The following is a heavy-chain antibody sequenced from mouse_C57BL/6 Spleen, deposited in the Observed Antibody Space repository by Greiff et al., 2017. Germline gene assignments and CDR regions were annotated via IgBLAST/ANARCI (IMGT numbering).Heavy chain of an antibody. J-gene: IGHJ3*01. D-gene: IGHD1-1*01. V-gene: IGHV10-3*01. CDR2: IRSKRSNYAT. CDR1: GFTFNPYA. CDR3: VRDREYYCRSYGFAY. Sequence: EVQLVESGGGLVQPKGSLKLSCAASGFTFNPYAMHWVRQAPGKGLEWVARIRSKRSNYATYYAASVKDRFTISRDDSQSMPYRQMNNLKTEDTAMYDCVRDREYYCRSYGFAYWGQGTLVTVSA.